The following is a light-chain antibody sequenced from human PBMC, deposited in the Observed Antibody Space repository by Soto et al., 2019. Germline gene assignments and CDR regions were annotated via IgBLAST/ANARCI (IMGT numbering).Light chain of an antibody. CDR3: SSSTSSSTCV. CDR2: EVS. V-gene: IGLV2-14*01. Sequence: SALTQPASVSGSPGQSITISCTGTSSDVGGYNYVSWYQQHPGKDPKLMIYEVSKPPSGVSNRFSGSKSSNTASLTISGLQAEDEGDYYCSSSTSSSTCVFGGGTKLIVL. CDR1: SSDVGGYNY. J-gene: IGLJ3*02.